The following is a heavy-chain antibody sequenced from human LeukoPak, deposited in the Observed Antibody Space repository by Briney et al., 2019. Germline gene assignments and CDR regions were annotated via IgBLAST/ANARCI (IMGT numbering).Heavy chain of an antibody. Sequence: AAVKVSCKTSGYAFTVGNMCWGRHAPGQGFERMGWINRNEGDTNYAQKFQGRVTMTRATSISTAHMEVSRLRSDDTAVYYCARANLLYCSSSTCLFDYWGQGTLVTVSS. CDR2: INRNEGDT. D-gene: IGHD2-2*01. CDR1: GYAFTVGN. CDR3: ARANLLYCSSSTCLFDY. V-gene: IGHV1-2*02. J-gene: IGHJ4*02.